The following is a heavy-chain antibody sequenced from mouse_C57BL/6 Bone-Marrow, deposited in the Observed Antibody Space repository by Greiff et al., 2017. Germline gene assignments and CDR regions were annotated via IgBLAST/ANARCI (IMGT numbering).Heavy chain of an antibody. J-gene: IGHJ2*01. CDR2: IDPSDSET. D-gene: IGHD1-1*01. Sequence: QVQLQQPGAELVRPGSSVKLSCKASGYTFTSYWMHWVKQRPIQGLEWIGNIDPSDSETHYNQKFKDKATLTVDKSSSTAYMQLSSLTSEDSADYYGAREPSTVVGEYFDYWGQGTTLTVSS. CDR3: AREPSTVVGEYFDY. CDR1: GYTFTSYW. V-gene: IGHV1-52*01.